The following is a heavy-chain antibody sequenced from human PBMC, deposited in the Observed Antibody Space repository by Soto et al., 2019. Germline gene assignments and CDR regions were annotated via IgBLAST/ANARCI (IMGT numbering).Heavy chain of an antibody. J-gene: IGHJ4*02. D-gene: IGHD6-13*01. CDR1: GGSISRGGYY. CDR3: ARGVVLAAAGPYFDY. CDR2: LYYSGST. Sequence: QVQLQESGPGLVKPSQTLSLTCTVSGGSISRGGYYWSWIRQHPGKGLEWIGYLYYSGSTYYNPSLKSRVTISVDTSKNQFSLKLSSVTAADTAVYYCARGVVLAAAGPYFDYWGQGTLVTVSS. V-gene: IGHV4-31*03.